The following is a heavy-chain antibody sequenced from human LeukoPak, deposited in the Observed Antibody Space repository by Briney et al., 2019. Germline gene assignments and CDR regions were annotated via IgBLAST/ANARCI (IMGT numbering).Heavy chain of an antibody. Sequence: SETLSLTCTVSGVFISTSSYSWGWIRQPPGKGLEWIGRIYTSGSTNYNPSLKSRVTMSVDTSKNQFSLKLSSVTAADTAVYYCARELSSGYYLAFDIWGQGTMVTVSS. CDR3: ARELSSGYYLAFDI. CDR1: GVFISTSSYS. V-gene: IGHV4-39*07. J-gene: IGHJ3*02. CDR2: IYTSGST. D-gene: IGHD3-22*01.